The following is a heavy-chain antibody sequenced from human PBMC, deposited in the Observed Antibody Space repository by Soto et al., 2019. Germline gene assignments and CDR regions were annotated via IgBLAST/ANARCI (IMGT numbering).Heavy chain of an antibody. J-gene: IGHJ4*02. V-gene: IGHV4-4*02. D-gene: IGHD3-22*01. CDR1: GASISSSDW. Sequence: QVQLQESGPGLAKPSGTLSLTCAVSGASISSSDWWTWVRQPPGKGLEWIGEISHSGSTNYSPSLRGRVTISVDKSKNQFSLKLTSVTAADTAVYYCARAYDRTVSPARYFDFWGQETLVTVSS. CDR2: ISHSGST. CDR3: ARAYDRTVSPARYFDF.